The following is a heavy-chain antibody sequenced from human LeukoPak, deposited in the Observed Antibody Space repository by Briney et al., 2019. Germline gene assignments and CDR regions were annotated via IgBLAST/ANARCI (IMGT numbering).Heavy chain of an antibody. D-gene: IGHD2-2*01. CDR3: ARSADIVVVPAAPDDAFDI. CDR2: IIPILGIA. J-gene: IGHJ3*02. Sequence: SVKVSCKASGGTFSSYAISWVRPAPGQGLEWMGRIIPILGIANYAQKFQGRVTITADKSTSTAYMELSSLRSEDTAVYYCARSADIVVVPAAPDDAFDIWGQRTMVTVSS. V-gene: IGHV1-69*04. CDR1: GGTFSSYA.